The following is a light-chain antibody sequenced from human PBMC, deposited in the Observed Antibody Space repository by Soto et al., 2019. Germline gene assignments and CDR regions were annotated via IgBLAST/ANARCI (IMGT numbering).Light chain of an antibody. Sequence: QSALTQPASVSGSPGQSITISCTGTSSDVGGYNYVSWYQQHPGKAPKLMIYDGSNRPSGVSNRFSGSKSGNTASLTISGLQAEDEADYYCGSYTSSSTAVFGGGTQLTVL. CDR3: GSYTSSSTAV. CDR1: SSDVGGYNY. CDR2: DGS. J-gene: IGLJ7*01. V-gene: IGLV2-14*01.